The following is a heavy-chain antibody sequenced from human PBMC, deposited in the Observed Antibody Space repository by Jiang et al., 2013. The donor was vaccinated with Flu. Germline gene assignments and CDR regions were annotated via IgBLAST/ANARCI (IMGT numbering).Heavy chain of an antibody. D-gene: IGHD6-13*01. V-gene: IGHV1-2*02. CDR3: ARDWGIAAAGPEVMDY. Sequence: KFQGRVTMTRDTSISTAYMELNSLRAEDTAVYYCARDWGIAAAGPEVMDYWGQGTLVTVSS. J-gene: IGHJ4*02.